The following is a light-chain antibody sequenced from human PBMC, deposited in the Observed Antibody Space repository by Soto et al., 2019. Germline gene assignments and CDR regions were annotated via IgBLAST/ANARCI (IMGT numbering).Light chain of an antibody. Sequence: QPVLTQPASVSGSPGQSITMSCTGTSSDVGGYNYVSWYQQYPGKAPKLMIYEVSNRPSGVSNRFSGSKSGNTASLTISGLQAEDEADYYCSSYTSSSTRVFGGGTKLTVL. V-gene: IGLV2-14*01. J-gene: IGLJ3*02. CDR2: EVS. CDR3: SSYTSSSTRV. CDR1: SSDVGGYNY.